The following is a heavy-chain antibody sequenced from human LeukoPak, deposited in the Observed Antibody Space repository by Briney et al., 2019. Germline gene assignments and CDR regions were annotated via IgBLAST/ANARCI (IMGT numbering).Heavy chain of an antibody. CDR2: ISYDGSKK. D-gene: IGHD5-12*01. CDR1: GFTFSTYA. CDR3: AGGDPYRGYDYPGV. Sequence: QPGGSLRLSCAASGFTFSTYAMHWVRQAPGKGLEWVTIISYDGSKKYYADSVRGRFTISRDNSKNTLYLQMNSLSLEDTALYYCAGGDPYRGYDYPGVWGQGTLVTVSS. J-gene: IGHJ4*02. V-gene: IGHV3-30*04.